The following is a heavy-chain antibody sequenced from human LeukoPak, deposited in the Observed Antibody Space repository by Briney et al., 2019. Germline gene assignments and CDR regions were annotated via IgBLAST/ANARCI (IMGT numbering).Heavy chain of an antibody. J-gene: IGHJ4*02. V-gene: IGHV1-18*01. CDR2: ISAYNGNT. Sequence: ASVKVSCKASGYTFTSYGISWVRQAPGQGLEWMGWISAYNGNTNYAQKLQGRVTMTTDTSTSTAYMELSSLRSEDTAVYYCARDLRDYYGSGSYDYWGQGTLVTVSS. CDR3: ARDLRDYYGSGSYDY. CDR1: GYTFTSYG. D-gene: IGHD3-10*01.